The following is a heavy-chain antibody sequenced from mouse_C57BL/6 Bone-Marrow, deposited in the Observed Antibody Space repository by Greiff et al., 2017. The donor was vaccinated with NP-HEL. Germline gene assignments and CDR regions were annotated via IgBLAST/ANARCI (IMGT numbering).Heavy chain of an antibody. CDR2: IWSGGST. CDR1: GFSLTSYG. D-gene: IGHD3-2*02. Sequence: QVQLKQSGPGLVQPSQSLSITCTVSGFSLTSYGVHWVRQSPGKGLEWLGVIWSGGSTDYNAAFISRLSISKDNSKSQVFFKMNSLQADDTAIYYCARNPLTAQATPYAMDYWGQGTSVTVSS. J-gene: IGHJ4*01. V-gene: IGHV2-2*01. CDR3: ARNPLTAQATPYAMDY.